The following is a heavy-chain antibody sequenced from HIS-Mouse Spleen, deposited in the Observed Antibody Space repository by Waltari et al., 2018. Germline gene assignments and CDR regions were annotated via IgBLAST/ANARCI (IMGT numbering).Heavy chain of an antibody. CDR2: IYYSGST. J-gene: IGHJ1*01. V-gene: IGHV4-39*01. CDR1: GGSISSSSYY. CDR3: AGGQQWLVHFQH. D-gene: IGHD6-19*01. Sequence: QLQLQESGPGLVKPSETLSLTCTVSGGSISSSSYYWGWIRQPPGKGLEWIGSIYYSGSTYYTPSLKSRVTISVDTSKNQFSLKLSSVTAADTAVYYCAGGQQWLVHFQHWGQGTLVTVSS.